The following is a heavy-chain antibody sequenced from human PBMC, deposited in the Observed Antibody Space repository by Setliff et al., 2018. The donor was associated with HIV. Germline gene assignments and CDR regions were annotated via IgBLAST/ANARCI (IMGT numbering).Heavy chain of an antibody. V-gene: IGHV3-15*07. CDR2: VKSPTDGGTT. CDR1: GFTFNKAW. CDR3: ITGGGIHQYFDL. Sequence: PGGSLRLSCALSGFTFNKAWMNWVRQAPGKGLEWVGRVKSPTDGGTTDYAAPVHGRFTISIDDSRNTLYLQMNGLKTEDTGVYYCITGGGIHQYFDLWGRGTLVTV. J-gene: IGHJ2*01. D-gene: IGHD2-8*02.